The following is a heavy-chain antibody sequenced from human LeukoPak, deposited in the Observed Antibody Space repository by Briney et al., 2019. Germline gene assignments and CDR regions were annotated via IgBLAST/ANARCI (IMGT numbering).Heavy chain of an antibody. CDR1: GFTFSGYA. V-gene: IGHV3-23*01. J-gene: IGHJ6*02. CDR3: ARDLHYCVAMDV. CDR2: FGSDGNT. D-gene: IGHD2-21*01. Sequence: GGSLRLSCVASGFTFSGYAMSWVRQAPGKGLEWVSGFGSDGNTHYAESVQGRFAISRDTSKTTLYLQMNSLRAEDTALYYCARDLHYCVAMDVWGQGTTVTVSS.